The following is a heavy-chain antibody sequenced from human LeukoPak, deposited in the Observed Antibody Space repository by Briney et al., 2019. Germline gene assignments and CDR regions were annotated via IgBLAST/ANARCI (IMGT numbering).Heavy chain of an antibody. Sequence: SETLSLTCAVYGGSFSGYCWSWIRQPPGKGLEWIGEINHSGSTNYNPSLKSRVTISVDTSKNQFSLKLSSVTAADTAVYYCARGPKLNSSGYYALFDIWGQGTMVTVSS. CDR3: ARGPKLNSSGYYALFDI. J-gene: IGHJ3*02. CDR1: GGSFSGYC. D-gene: IGHD3-22*01. V-gene: IGHV4-34*01. CDR2: INHSGST.